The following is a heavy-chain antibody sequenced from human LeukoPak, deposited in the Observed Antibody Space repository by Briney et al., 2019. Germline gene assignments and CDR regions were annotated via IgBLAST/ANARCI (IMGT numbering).Heavy chain of an antibody. CDR1: GGSISSGGYY. D-gene: IGHD6-19*01. V-gene: IGHV4-31*03. CDR2: FYYSGST. J-gene: IGHJ3*02. Sequence: SETLSLTCTVSGGSISSGGYYWSWIRQHPGKGLEWIGYFYYSGSTYYNPSLKSRVTISVDTSKNQFSLKLSSVTAADTAVYYCARKNSGWEVRGAFDIWGQGTMVTVSS. CDR3: ARKNSGWEVRGAFDI.